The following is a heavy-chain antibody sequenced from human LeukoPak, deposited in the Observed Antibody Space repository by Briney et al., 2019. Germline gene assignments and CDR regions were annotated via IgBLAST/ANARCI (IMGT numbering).Heavy chain of an antibody. J-gene: IGHJ3*02. CDR3: AKDVAVGGFRAFDI. D-gene: IGHD6-19*01. V-gene: IGHV3-9*01. CDR1: GFTFDDYA. Sequence: GRSLRLSCAASGFTFDDYAMHWVRQAPGKGLEWVSGISWNSGSIDYADSMKGRFTISRDNAKISLYLQMNSLRAEDTALYYCAKDVAVGGFRAFDIWGQGTMVTVSS. CDR2: ISWNSGSI.